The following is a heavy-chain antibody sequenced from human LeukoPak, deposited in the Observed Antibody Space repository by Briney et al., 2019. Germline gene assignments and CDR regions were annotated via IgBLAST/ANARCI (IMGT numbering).Heavy chain of an antibody. J-gene: IGHJ5*02. D-gene: IGHD1-26*01. CDR3: ARDLPSGSYFGGWFDP. CDR1: GYTFTGYY. CDR2: INPNSGGT. Sequence: GASVKVSCKASGYTFTGYYMHWVRQAPGQGLEWMGWINPNSGGTNYAQKFQGRVTMTRDTSISTAYMELSSLRSEDTAVYYCARDLPSGSYFGGWFDPWGQGTLVTVSS. V-gene: IGHV1-2*02.